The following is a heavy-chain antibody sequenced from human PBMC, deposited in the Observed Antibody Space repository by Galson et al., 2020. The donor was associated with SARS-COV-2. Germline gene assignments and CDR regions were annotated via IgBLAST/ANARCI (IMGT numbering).Heavy chain of an antibody. D-gene: IGHD6-13*01. J-gene: IGHJ6*02. CDR1: GGSIRSGGYY. CDR2: IYYSGRT. CDR3: ARGYSSSWSPLSDYYYYGMDV. Sequence: SETLSLTCTVSGGSIRSGGYYWSWIRQHPGKGLEWIGYIYYSGRTYYNPSLKSRVTISVDTSKNQFSLKLSSVTAADTAVYYCARGYSSSWSPLSDYYYYGMDVWGQGTTVTVSS. V-gene: IGHV4-31*03.